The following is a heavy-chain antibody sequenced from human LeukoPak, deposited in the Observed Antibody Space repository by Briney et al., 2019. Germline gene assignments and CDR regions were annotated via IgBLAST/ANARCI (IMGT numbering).Heavy chain of an antibody. D-gene: IGHD1-26*01. CDR1: GFTFSSYN. V-gene: IGHV3-21*01. CDR2: ISSSSIYI. CDR3: ARGELWKYYFDY. Sequence: PGGSLRLSCAASGFTFSSYNMNWVRQAPVKGPELVSSISSSSIYIYYADSVKGRFTVSRDNAKNSLYLQMNSLRAEDTAVYYCARGELWKYYFDYWGQGTLVTVSS. J-gene: IGHJ4*02.